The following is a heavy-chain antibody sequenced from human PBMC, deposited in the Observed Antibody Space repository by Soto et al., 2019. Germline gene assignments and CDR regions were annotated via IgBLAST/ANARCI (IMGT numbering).Heavy chain of an antibody. CDR3: AHRRSADYGSGSXEGAPDWFDP. CDR2: IYWDDDK. CDR1: GFSLITSGLG. Sequence: SGPTLVNPTQTLTLTFTFSGFSLITSGLGVGWIRQPPGKALEWLALIYWDDDKRYSPSLKSRLTITKDTSKNQVVLTMTNMDPVDTATYYCAHRRSADYGSGSXEGAPDWFDPWGQGTLVTVSS. D-gene: IGHD3-10*01. J-gene: IGHJ5*02. V-gene: IGHV2-5*02.